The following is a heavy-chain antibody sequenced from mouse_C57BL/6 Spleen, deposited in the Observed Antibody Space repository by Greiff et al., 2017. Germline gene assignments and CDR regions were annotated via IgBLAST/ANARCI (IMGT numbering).Heavy chain of an antibody. V-gene: IGHV2-6-1*01. CDR3: ARHPRDYAMDY. J-gene: IGHJ4*01. Sequence: VKLQESGPGLVAPSQSLTITCTVSGFSFTSYGVHWVRQPPGKGLEWLVVIWSDGSTTYNTALKSRLSISKDNSKSHVFLKMNSLQSYDTSMYYCARHPRDYAMDYWGQGTSVTVSS. CDR1: GFSFTSYG. CDR2: IWSDGST.